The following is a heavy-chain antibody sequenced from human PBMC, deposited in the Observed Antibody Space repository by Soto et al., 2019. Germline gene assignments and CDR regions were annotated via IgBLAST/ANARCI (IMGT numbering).Heavy chain of an antibody. Sequence: QVQLVQSGAEVKKPGASVKVSCKASGYTFTSYGFSWVRQAPGQGLEWMGWINGYTGNTHYAQKFQGRVTMTTDTSRSTADMELWPLISDDTAVYYCARSWVTGKGGMDVWGQGTTVTVSS. CDR2: INGYTGNT. D-gene: IGHD3-16*01. J-gene: IGHJ6*02. V-gene: IGHV1-18*01. CDR3: ARSWVTGKGGMDV. CDR1: GYTFTSYG.